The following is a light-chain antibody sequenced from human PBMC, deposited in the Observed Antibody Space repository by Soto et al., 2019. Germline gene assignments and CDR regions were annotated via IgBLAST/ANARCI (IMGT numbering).Light chain of an antibody. CDR3: CSSAGSYTYV. Sequence: QSALTKPRSVSGSPGQSVTISCTGTSSDVGGYNYVSWYQQHPGKAPKLMIYDVSKRPSGVPDRVSGSKSGNTASLTISGRQAEDEADDYCCSSAGSYTYVFGTGTKVTVL. V-gene: IGLV2-11*01. CDR1: SSDVGGYNY. CDR2: DVS. J-gene: IGLJ1*01.